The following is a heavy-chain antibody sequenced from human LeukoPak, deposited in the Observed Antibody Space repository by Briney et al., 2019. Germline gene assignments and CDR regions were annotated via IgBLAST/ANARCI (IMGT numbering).Heavy chain of an antibody. V-gene: IGHV3-30*04. CDR3: AKVITMIVVVIPSDAFDI. CDR2: ISFHGTDT. CDR1: GFTFISYA. J-gene: IGHJ3*02. Sequence: GTSLRLSCAASGFTFISYAIHWVRQAPGKGLEWVAVISFHGTDTFYADSVKGRFTISRDNSKNTLYLQMNSLRAEDTAVYYCAKVITMIVVVIPSDAFDIWGQGTMVTVSS. D-gene: IGHD3-22*01.